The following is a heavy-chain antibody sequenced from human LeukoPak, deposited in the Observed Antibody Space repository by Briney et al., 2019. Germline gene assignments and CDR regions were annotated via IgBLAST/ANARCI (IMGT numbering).Heavy chain of an antibody. D-gene: IGHD3-10*01. CDR2: IIPIFGTA. V-gene: IGHV1-69*05. J-gene: IGHJ4*02. Sequence: ASVKVSCKASGGTFSSYAISWVRQAPGQGLEWMGRIIPIFGTANYAQKFQGRVTITTDESTSTAYMELSSLRPEDTAVYYCAREGPNYYGSGSPRSDYWGQGTLVTVSS. CDR3: AREGPNYYGSGSPRSDY. CDR1: GGTFSSYA.